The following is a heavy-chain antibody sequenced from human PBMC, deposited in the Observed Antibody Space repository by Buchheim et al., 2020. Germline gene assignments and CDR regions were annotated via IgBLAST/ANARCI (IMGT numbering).Heavy chain of an antibody. CDR3: ARGGVEAVYSYYGMDF. Sequence: DVRLVESGGGLVKPGGSLRLSCAASGFTFSSYSMNWVRQAPGKGLEWVSSISGSRTYIYYADSLKGRFTISRDNAKNSLYLQMNSLRAEDTAVYYCARGGVEAVYSYYGMDFWGQGTT. CDR2: ISGSRTYI. D-gene: IGHD3-3*01. V-gene: IGHV3-21*01. J-gene: IGHJ6*02. CDR1: GFTFSSYS.